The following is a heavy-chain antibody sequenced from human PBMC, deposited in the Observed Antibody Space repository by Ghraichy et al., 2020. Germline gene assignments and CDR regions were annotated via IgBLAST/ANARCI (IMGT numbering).Heavy chain of an antibody. V-gene: IGHV3-23*01. CDR1: GFTFSSYA. J-gene: IGHJ4*02. CDR2: ISGSGGDT. Sequence: GGSLRLSCAASGFTFSSYAMSWVRQAPGKGLEWVSAISGSGGDTFYADSVKGRFTISRDNSKNTLYLQMNSLRGEGTAVYYCAKDGGGVRGGFDYWGQGTLVTVSS. D-gene: IGHD3-10*01. CDR3: AKDGGGVRGGFDY.